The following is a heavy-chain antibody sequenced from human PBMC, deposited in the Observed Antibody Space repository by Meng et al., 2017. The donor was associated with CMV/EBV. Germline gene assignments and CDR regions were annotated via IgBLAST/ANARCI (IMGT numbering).Heavy chain of an antibody. D-gene: IGHD3-3*01. CDR2: IYWNDDK. Sequence: SGPTLAKPTQTLTLTGTFSGFLLSTSGVGVGWIRQPPGKAREWLALIYWNDDKRYSPSLKSRLTITKDTSKNQVVLTMTNMDPVDTATYYCAHRRGVSWSGRAPDAFDIWGQGTMVTVSS. V-gene: IGHV2-5*01. CDR3: AHRRGVSWSGRAPDAFDI. CDR1: GFLLSTSGVG. J-gene: IGHJ3*02.